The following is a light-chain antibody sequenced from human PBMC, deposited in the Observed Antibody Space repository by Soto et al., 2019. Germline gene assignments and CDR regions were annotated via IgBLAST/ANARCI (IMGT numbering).Light chain of an antibody. CDR2: KVS. J-gene: IGKJ2*01. V-gene: IGKV2-30*01. Sequence: EVVMTQSPLSLPVTLGQPASISCRSDERIGDNDGNTYLNWFQQRPGQSPRRLIYKVSNRDSGVPDRFSGSGSVTDFTLTISRVEAEDVGVYYCMQGTHWPPMYTFGQGTKLDIK. CDR3: MQGTHWPPMYT. CDR1: ERIGDNDGNTY.